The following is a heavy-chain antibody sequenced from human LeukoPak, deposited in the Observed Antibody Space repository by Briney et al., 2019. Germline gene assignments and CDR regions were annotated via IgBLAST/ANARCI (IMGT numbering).Heavy chain of an antibody. J-gene: IGHJ4*02. V-gene: IGHV3-74*01. D-gene: IGHD4/OR15-4a*01. Sequence: GGSLRLSCAASGFTFSSYWMHWVRQGPGKGLVWVSRINSDGSTTSYADSVKGRFTISRDNAKNSLYLQMNSLRAEDTADYYCARSEGGAHFDYWGQGTRVTVSA. CDR1: GFTFSSYW. CDR3: ARSEGGAHFDY. CDR2: INSDGSTT.